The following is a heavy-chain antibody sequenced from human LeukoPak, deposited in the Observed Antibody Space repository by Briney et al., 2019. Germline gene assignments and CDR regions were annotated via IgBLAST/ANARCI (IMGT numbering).Heavy chain of an antibody. CDR3: AREEPIFGEFNYYGMDV. CDR1: GYTFTGYY. J-gene: IGHJ6*02. D-gene: IGHD3-10*02. V-gene: IGHV1-2*02. CDR2: INPNSGGT. Sequence: ASVKVSCKAFGYTFTGYYMHWVRQAPGQGLEWMGWINPNSGGTNYAQKFQGRVTMTRDTSISTAYMELSRLRSDDTAVYYCAREEPIFGEFNYYGMDVWGQGTTVTVSS.